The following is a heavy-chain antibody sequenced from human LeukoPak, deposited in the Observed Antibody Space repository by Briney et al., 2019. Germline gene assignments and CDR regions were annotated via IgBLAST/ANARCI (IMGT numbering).Heavy chain of an antibody. CDR1: GYTFTGYY. J-gene: IGHJ6*02. CDR3: TRGDFYYYNPMDV. Sequence: ASVKVSCKASGYTFTGYYIHWVRQAPGQGLEWVGWINPNSGGTKYAQKFQGRVTMTRDTSITTAYMELSSLRSDDMAVYHCTRGDFYYYNPMDVRGQGTTVTVSS. CDR2: INPNSGGT. V-gene: IGHV1-2*02.